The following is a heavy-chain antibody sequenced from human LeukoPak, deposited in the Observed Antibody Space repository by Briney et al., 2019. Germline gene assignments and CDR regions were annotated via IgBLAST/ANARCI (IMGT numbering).Heavy chain of an antibody. CDR2: INHSGST. J-gene: IGHJ6*03. V-gene: IGHV4-34*01. CDR3: ARFGLLYYYYYMDV. CDR1: GGSFSGYY. D-gene: IGHD2-21*01. Sequence: PSETLSLTCAVYGGSFSGYYWSWIRQPPGKGLEWIGEINHSGSTNYNPSLKSRVTISVDTSKNQFSLKLSSVTAADTAVYYCARFGLLYYYYYMDVWGKGTTVTISS.